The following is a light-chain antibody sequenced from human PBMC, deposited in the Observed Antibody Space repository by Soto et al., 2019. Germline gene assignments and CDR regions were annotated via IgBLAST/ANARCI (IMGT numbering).Light chain of an antibody. CDR2: EVG. CDR3: CSYAGSSTLVV. V-gene: IGLV2-23*02. Sequence: QSVLTQPASVSGSPGQSITISCPGTTVDVGSFNLVSWYQQHPGKAPKLMIYEVGKRPSGVSNRFSGSKSGNTASLTISGLQAEDEADYYCCSYAGSSTLVVFGGGTKLTVL. CDR1: TVDVGSFNL. J-gene: IGLJ2*01.